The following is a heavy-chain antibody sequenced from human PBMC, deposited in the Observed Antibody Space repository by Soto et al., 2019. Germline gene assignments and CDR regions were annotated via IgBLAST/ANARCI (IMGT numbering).Heavy chain of an antibody. CDR1: GGTFSSYA. J-gene: IGHJ3*02. V-gene: IGHV1-69*01. CDR3: ATAAQENYYVSSGYGGGAFDI. Sequence: QVQLVQSGAEVKKPGSSVKVSCKASGGTFSSYAISWVRQAPGQGLEWMGGIIPIFGTANYAQKFQGRVTITADESTSTAYMEMSSLRSEDTAVYYCATAAQENYYVSSGYGGGAFDIWGQGTMVTVSS. D-gene: IGHD3-22*01. CDR2: IIPIFGTA.